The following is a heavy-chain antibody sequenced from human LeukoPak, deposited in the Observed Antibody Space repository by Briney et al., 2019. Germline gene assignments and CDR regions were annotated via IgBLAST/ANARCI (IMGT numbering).Heavy chain of an antibody. CDR3: ARDGIVVVTAFDY. V-gene: IGHV3-48*04. CDR2: ISSSSTI. D-gene: IGHD2-21*02. Sequence: PGGSLRLSCAASGFTFSSYSMNWVRQAPGKGLEWVSYISSSSTIYYADSVKGRFTISRDNAKNSLYLQMNSLRAEDTAVYYCARDGIVVVTAFDYWGQGTLVTVSS. J-gene: IGHJ4*02. CDR1: GFTFSSYS.